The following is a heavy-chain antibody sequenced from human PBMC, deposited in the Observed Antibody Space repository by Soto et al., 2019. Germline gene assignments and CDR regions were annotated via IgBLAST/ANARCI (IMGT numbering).Heavy chain of an antibody. CDR3: ARHPGLRRGKPYYYYYMDV. J-gene: IGHJ6*03. D-gene: IGHD5-12*01. CDR1: GGSISSSSYY. Sequence: SETLSLTCTVSGGSISSSSYYWGWIRQPPGKGLEWIGSIYYSGSTYYNPSLKSRVTISVDTSKNQFSLKLSSVTAADTAVYYCARHPGLRRGKPYYYYYMDVWGKGTTVTVSS. CDR2: IYYSGST. V-gene: IGHV4-39*01.